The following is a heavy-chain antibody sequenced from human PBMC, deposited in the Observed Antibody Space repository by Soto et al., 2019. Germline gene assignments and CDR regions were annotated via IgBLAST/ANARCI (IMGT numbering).Heavy chain of an antibody. CDR1: GFTFSSYG. V-gene: IGHV3-30*18. D-gene: IGHD3-22*01. CDR3: AKGRTYYYDSSGYY. CDR2: ISYDGSNK. Sequence: QVQLVESGGGVVQPGRSLRLSCAASGFTFSSYGMHWVRQAPGKGLEWVAVISYDGSNKYYADSVKGRFTISRDNSKNTLYLQMNSLRAEDTAVYYCAKGRTYYYDSSGYYWGQGTLVTVSS. J-gene: IGHJ4*02.